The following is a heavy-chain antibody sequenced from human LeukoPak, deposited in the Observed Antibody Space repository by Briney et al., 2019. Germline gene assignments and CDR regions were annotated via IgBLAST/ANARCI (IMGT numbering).Heavy chain of an antibody. V-gene: IGHV3-23*01. Sequence: PGGPLRLSCAASGFTFSSYAMSWVRQAPGKGLEWVSAISGSGGSTYYADSVKGRFTISRDNSKNTLYLQMNSLRAEDTAVYYCAKYKFGYSSGWYTWFDPWGQGTLVTVSS. CDR1: GFTFSSYA. J-gene: IGHJ5*02. CDR3: AKYKFGYSSGWYTWFDP. CDR2: ISGSGGST. D-gene: IGHD6-19*01.